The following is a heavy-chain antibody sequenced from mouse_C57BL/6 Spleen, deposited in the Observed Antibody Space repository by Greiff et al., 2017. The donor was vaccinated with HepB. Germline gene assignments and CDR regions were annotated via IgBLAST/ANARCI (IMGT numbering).Heavy chain of an antibody. J-gene: IGHJ1*03. Sequence: QVQLQQSGAELVKPGASVKISCKASGYAFSSYWMNWVKQRPGKGLEWIGQIYPGDGDTNYNGKFKGKATLTADKSSSTAYMQLSSLTSEDSAVYFCARRGGSSPYWYFDVWGTGTTVTVSS. V-gene: IGHV1-80*01. CDR1: GYAFSSYW. CDR3: ARRGGSSPYWYFDV. D-gene: IGHD1-1*01. CDR2: IYPGDGDT.